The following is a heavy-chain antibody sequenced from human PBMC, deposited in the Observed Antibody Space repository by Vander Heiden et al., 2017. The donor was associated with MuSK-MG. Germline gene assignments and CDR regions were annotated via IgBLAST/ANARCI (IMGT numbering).Heavy chain of an antibody. CDR2: INPNSGGT. V-gene: IGHV1-2*02. CDR3: AREGTFLGVCGGDCYSPFDP. CDR1: GYTFTGSY. J-gene: IGHJ5*02. Sequence: QVQLVQSGAEVKKPGASVTVSCKASGYTFTGSYLHWVRQAPGQGLEWMGWINPNSGGTNYAQKFQGRVTMTRDTSISTAYMELSMLRSDDTAVYYCAREGTFLGVCGGDCYSPFDPWGQGTLVTVSS. D-gene: IGHD2-21*01.